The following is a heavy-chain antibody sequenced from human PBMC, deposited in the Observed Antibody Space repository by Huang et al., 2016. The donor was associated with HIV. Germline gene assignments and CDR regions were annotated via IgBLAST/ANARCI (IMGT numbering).Heavy chain of an antibody. CDR2: LNPKNGAT. Sequence: QVQLVQSGAEVKKPGASVKVSCKPSGYTFADYFIHWGRQAPGQGLEWMAWLNPKNGATNYAQKFLGRVTVTGDTSINTAYMEFSGLTSDDTANYYCTRDGVAPDEEFDYWGQGTLIIVSS. CDR3: TRDGVAPDEEFDY. CDR1: GYTFADYF. V-gene: IGHV1-2*02. D-gene: IGHD5-12*01. J-gene: IGHJ4*02.